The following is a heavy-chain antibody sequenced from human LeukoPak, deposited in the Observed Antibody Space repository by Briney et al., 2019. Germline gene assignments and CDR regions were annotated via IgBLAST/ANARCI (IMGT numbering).Heavy chain of an antibody. CDR3: TTEGSSSWSVTFDY. Sequence: GGSLRLSCAASGFTFSNAWMSWVRQAPGKGLEWVGRIKSKTDGGTTDYAAPVKGRLTISRDDSKNTLYLQMNSLKTEDTAVYYCTTEGSSSWSVTFDYWGQGTLVTVSS. V-gene: IGHV3-15*01. D-gene: IGHD6-13*01. CDR2: IKSKTDGGTT. J-gene: IGHJ4*02. CDR1: GFTFSNAW.